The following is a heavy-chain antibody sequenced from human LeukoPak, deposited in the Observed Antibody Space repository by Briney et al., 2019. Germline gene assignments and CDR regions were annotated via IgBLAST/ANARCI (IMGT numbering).Heavy chain of an antibody. J-gene: IGHJ4*02. Sequence: GGSLRLSCAASGFTFSSYAMTWVRQAPGKGLEWVSAISAGGGSTYYADSVKGRFTISRDSSKNTLYLQMSSLRAEDTAVYYCAKARDNSGYYYFDYWGQGTLVTVSS. CDR1: GFTFSSYA. CDR3: AKARDNSGYYYFDY. V-gene: IGHV3-23*01. D-gene: IGHD3-22*01. CDR2: ISAGGGST.